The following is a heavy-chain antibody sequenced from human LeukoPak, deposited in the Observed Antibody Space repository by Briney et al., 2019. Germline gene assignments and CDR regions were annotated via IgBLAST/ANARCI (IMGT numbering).Heavy chain of an antibody. CDR3: ARYCNSASCSDFKGAFDI. Sequence: SETLSLTCTVSGGFLTTHYWAWVRQPAGRGLEWIGRVHSTGSTNYSPYFESRVSMSVDTSKNQLSLRLTSVTVADSAMYNCARYCNSASCSDFKGAFDIWGHGTMVTVSS. CDR1: GGFLTTHY. J-gene: IGHJ3*02. D-gene: IGHD2-2*01. CDR2: VHSTGST. V-gene: IGHV4-4*07.